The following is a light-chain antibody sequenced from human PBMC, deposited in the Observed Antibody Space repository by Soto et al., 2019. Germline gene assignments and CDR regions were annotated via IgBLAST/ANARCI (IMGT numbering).Light chain of an antibody. Sequence: QSVLTQPRSVSGSPGQSVTISCTGTSSDVGAYNYVSWFQQHPGKAPKLMMSDVSKRPSGVPDRFSGSKSGTTASLTISGLQAEDEADYSCCSYAGSYTLVFGGGTNVTVL. V-gene: IGLV2-11*01. CDR2: DVS. CDR3: CSYAGSYTLV. J-gene: IGLJ2*01. CDR1: SSDVGAYNY.